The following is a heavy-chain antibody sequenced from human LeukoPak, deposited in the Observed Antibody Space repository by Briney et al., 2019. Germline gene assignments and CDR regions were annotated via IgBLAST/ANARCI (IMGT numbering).Heavy chain of an antibody. CDR2: ISSSGSTI. CDR1: GFTFSSYE. Sequence: GGSLSLSCAASGFTFSSYEMNWVRQAPGKGLEWVSYISSSGSTIYYADSVKGRFTISRDNAKNSLYLQMSSLRAEDTAVYYCAREVPDGYNYHCDYWGQGTLVTVSS. J-gene: IGHJ4*02. D-gene: IGHD5-24*01. V-gene: IGHV3-48*03. CDR3: AREVPDGYNYHCDY.